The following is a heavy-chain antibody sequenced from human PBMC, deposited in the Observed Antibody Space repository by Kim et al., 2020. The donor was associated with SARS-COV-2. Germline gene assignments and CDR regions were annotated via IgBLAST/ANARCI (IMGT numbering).Heavy chain of an antibody. CDR3: ARQDYDFWSGIDY. V-gene: IGHV4-39*01. CDR1: SGSIDSASYQ. D-gene: IGHD3-3*01. CDR2: IFYSGNT. J-gene: IGHJ4*02. Sequence: SETLSLTCTVSSGSIDSASYQWGWIRQPPGKGLEWIGSIFYSGNTNYNPSFKSRITISIDTSKNQFSLKLTSVTAADTGFYYCARQDYDFWSGIDYWGQG.